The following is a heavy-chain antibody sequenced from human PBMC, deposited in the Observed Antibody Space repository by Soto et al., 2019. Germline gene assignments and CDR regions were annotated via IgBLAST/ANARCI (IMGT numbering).Heavy chain of an antibody. CDR2: IYSGGST. Sequence: GGSLRLSCAASGFTVSSNYMSWVRQAPGKGLEWVSVIYSGGSTYYADSVKGRFTISRDNSKNTLYLQMNSLRAEDTAVYYCARETLRLGHYYGMDVWGKGTTVTVSS. CDR3: ARETLRLGHYYGMDV. J-gene: IGHJ6*04. CDR1: GFTVSSNY. D-gene: IGHD3-10*01. V-gene: IGHV3-53*01.